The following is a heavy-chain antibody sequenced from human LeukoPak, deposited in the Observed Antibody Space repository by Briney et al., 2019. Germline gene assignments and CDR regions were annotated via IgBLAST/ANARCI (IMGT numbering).Heavy chain of an antibody. D-gene: IGHD3-22*01. Sequence: SETLSLTCAVYGGSFSGYYWSWIRQPPGKGLEWIGEINHSGSTNYNPSLKSRVTISVDTSKNQFSLKLSSVTAADTAVYYCARGAEYYYDSSGYYYLDYWGQGTLVTVSS. CDR3: ARGAEYYYDSSGYYYLDY. V-gene: IGHV4-34*01. CDR1: GGSFSGYY. CDR2: INHSGST. J-gene: IGHJ4*02.